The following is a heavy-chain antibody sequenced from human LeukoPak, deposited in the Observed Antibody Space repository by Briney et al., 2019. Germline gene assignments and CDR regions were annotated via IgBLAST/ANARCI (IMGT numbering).Heavy chain of an antibody. Sequence: PGGSLRLSCAASGFTFSSYAMSWVRQAPGKGLEWVSAISGSGGSTYYADSVKGRFTISRDNSKNTLYLQMNSLRAEDTAVYYCAKEEAYYDSSGYYPFDYWGQGTLVTASS. CDR1: GFTFSSYA. V-gene: IGHV3-23*01. J-gene: IGHJ4*02. CDR3: AKEEAYYDSSGYYPFDY. CDR2: ISGSGGST. D-gene: IGHD3-22*01.